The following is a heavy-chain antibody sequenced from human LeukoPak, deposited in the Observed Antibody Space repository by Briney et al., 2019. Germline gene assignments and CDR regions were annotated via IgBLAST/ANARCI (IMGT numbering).Heavy chain of an antibody. CDR1: GGSISGGTYY. D-gene: IGHD2-15*01. V-gene: IGHV4-61*02. CDR2: IYTSGST. CDR3: ARNSCPSGSCYDNRGYFDY. Sequence: PSETLSLTCTVSGGSISGGTYYWSWIRQPAGKGLEWIGRIYTSGSTNYNPSLKSRITISVDTSKNQFSLKLSSVTAADTAVYYCARNSCPSGSCYDNRGYFDYWGQGTLVTVSS. J-gene: IGHJ4*02.